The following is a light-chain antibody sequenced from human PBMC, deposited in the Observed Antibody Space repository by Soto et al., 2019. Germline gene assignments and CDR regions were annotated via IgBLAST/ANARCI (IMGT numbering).Light chain of an antibody. V-gene: IGKV3D-20*02. CDR1: QSVSSN. CDR2: GVS. CDR3: QQRSNWPLT. J-gene: IGKJ5*01. Sequence: EIVMTQYPATLSVSPGERATLSCRASQSVSSNLAWYQQKPGQAPRLLIYGVSSRATGIPDRFSGSGSGTDFTLTISRLEPEDFAVYYCQQRSNWPLTFGHGTRLEIK.